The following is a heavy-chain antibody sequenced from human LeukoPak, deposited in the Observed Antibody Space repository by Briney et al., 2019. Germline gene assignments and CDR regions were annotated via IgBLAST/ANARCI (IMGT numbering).Heavy chain of an antibody. J-gene: IGHJ4*02. V-gene: IGHV3-7*01. CDR2: IKQDGSEK. CDR3: ARVGSSSWRVGSERIPYYFDY. Sequence: GGSLRLSCAASGFTFSSYWMSWVRQAPGKGLEWVANIKQDGSEKYYVDSVKGRFTISRGNAKNSLYLQMNSLRAEDTAVYYCARVGSSSWRVGSERIPYYFDYWGQGTLVTVSS. CDR1: GFTFSSYW. D-gene: IGHD6-13*01.